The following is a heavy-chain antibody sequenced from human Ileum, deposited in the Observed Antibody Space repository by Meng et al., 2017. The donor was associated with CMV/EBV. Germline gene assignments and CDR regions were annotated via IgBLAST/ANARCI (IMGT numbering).Heavy chain of an antibody. CDR2: INPNSGGT. J-gene: IGHJ4*02. D-gene: IGHD3-10*01. CDR1: TFTGYD. V-gene: IGHV1-2*02. CDR3: ARVYFDGSGTYPPHFDY. Sequence: TFTGYDMHWVRQDPGQGLEWMGWINPNSGGTKYAQKFQGRVTMTRDTSISTAYMELSRLRSDDTAVYYCARVYFDGSGTYPPHFDYWGQGTLVTVSS.